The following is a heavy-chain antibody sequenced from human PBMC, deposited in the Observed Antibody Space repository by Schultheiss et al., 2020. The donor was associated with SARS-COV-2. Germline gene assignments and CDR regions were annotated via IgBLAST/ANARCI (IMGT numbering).Heavy chain of an antibody. CDR3: ARDGVSRYASGSSEYFYALDV. CDR1: GFTFSSYS. J-gene: IGHJ6*02. V-gene: IGHV3-33*05. D-gene: IGHD3-10*01. CDR2: ISYDGSNK. Sequence: GGSLRLSCAASGFTFSSYSMNWVRQAPGKGLEWVAVISYDGSNKYYADSVKGRFTISRDNSKYTLYLQMNSLRAEDTAMYYCARDGVSRYASGSSEYFYALDVWGQGTTVTVSS.